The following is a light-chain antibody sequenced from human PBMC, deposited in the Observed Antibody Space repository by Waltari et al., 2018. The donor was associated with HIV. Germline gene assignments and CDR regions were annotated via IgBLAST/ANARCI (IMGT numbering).Light chain of an antibody. CDR3: CSYATSSTSLYV. J-gene: IGLJ1*01. CDR2: EVS. CDR1: SSDFGNYNL. V-gene: IGLV2-23*02. Sequence: QSALTQPASVSGSPGQSIPTPCIGTSSDFGNYNLASWYQQHPGKAPKLMIYEVSKRPSGVSNRFSGSKSGNTASLTISGLQADDEADYYCCSYATSSTSLYVFGTGTKDTVL.